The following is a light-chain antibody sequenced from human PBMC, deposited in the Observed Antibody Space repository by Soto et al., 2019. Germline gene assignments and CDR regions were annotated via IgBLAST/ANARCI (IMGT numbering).Light chain of an antibody. J-gene: IGKJ2*01. CDR2: GAS. CDR1: QSVSSN. V-gene: IGKV3-15*01. Sequence: EIVMTQSPATLSVSPGERATLSCRASQSVSSNLAWYQQKPGQAPSLLIYGASTRATGIPARFSGSGSGTEFTITISRLQSEDFAVYYCQQYNNWRAAYPFGQGTKLEIK. CDR3: QQYNNWRAAYP.